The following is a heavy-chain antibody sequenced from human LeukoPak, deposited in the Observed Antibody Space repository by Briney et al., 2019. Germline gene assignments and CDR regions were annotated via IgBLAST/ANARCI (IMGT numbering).Heavy chain of an antibody. J-gene: IGHJ4*02. V-gene: IGHV3-7*05. CDR3: AREDQPRGTFDY. CDR1: RFTFSNYW. D-gene: IGHD2-15*01. CDR2: IKYDGSEK. Sequence: GGSLRLSCAASRFTFSNYWMSWVRQAPGKGLEWVAHIKYDGSEKYYVDSVKGRFTISRDNAKNSLYLQMNSLRAEDTALYYCAREDQPRGTFDYWGQGILVTVSS.